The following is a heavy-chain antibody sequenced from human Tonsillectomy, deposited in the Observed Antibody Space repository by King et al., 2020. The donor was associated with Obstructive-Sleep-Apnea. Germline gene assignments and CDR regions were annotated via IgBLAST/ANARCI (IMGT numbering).Heavy chain of an antibody. CDR1: GFTFSNNS. CDR2: ISGSSSYI. D-gene: IGHD3-3*02. CDR3: ARDFSPRKYYYGMDA. Sequence: VQLVQSGGGLVKPGGSLRLSCAASGFTFSNNSMNWVRQAPGKGLEWVSSISGSSSYISYPDSVKGRFTISRDNAKTSLYLQMNSLRAEDTAGYYCARDFSPRKYYYGMDAWGQGTTVTVSS. J-gene: IGHJ6*02. V-gene: IGHV3-21*01.